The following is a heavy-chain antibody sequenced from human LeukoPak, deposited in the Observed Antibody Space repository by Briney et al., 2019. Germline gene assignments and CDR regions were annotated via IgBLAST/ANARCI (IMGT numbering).Heavy chain of an antibody. CDR2: INPDGSQK. D-gene: IGHD1-26*01. CDR3: AREGGNYGKDV. J-gene: IGHJ6*02. CDR1: GVTFSGYW. Sequence: GGSLRLSCAASGVTFSGYWMTWARQAPGKGLEWVANINPDGSQKYYVDSVKGRFAISRDNAKNSLYLQMNSLRVEETAVYYCAREGGNYGKDVWGRGTTVIVSS. V-gene: IGHV3-7*03.